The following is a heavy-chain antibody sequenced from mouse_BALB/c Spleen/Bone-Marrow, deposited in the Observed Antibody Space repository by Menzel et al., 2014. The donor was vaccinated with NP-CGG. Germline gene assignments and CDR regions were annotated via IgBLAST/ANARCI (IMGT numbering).Heavy chain of an antibody. D-gene: IGHD2-1*01. CDR2: ISTYSGNT. J-gene: IGHJ3*01. V-gene: IGHV1-67*01. CDR1: GYTFTDYA. CDR3: ASPIYYGNYEGFAY. Sequence: VQLQQSGPELVRPGVSVKISCKGSGYTFTDYAMHWVKQSHAKSLEWIGVISTYSGNTNYNQKFKGKATMTVDKSSSTAYVELAGLTSEDSAIYYCASPIYYGNYEGFAYWGQGTLVTVSA.